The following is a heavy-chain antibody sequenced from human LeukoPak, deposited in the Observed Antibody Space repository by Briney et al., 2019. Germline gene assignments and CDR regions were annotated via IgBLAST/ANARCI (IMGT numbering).Heavy chain of an antibody. J-gene: IGHJ4*02. CDR1: GGSFSGYY. CDR3: ARAHYDYGDDY. Sequence: SETLSLTCAVYGGSFSGYYWSWIRQPPGKGLEWIGEINHSGSTNYNPFLKSRVTISVDTSKNQFSLKLSSVTAADTAVYYCARAHYDYGDDYWGQGTLVTVSS. CDR2: INHSGST. V-gene: IGHV4-34*01. D-gene: IGHD4-17*01.